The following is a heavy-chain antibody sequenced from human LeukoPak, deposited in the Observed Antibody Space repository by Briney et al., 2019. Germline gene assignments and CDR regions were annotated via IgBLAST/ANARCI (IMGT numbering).Heavy chain of an antibody. V-gene: IGHV3-33*01. CDR3: ERGAGWVVVPAAYFDY. Sequence: GGSLRLSCAASGFTFSSYGMHWVRQAPGKGLEWAAVIWYDGSNKYYADSVKGRFTISRDNSKNTLYLQMNSLRAEDTAVYYCERGAGWVVVPAAYFDYWGQGTLVTVYS. CDR1: GFTFSSYG. J-gene: IGHJ4*02. D-gene: IGHD2-2*01. CDR2: IWYDGSNK.